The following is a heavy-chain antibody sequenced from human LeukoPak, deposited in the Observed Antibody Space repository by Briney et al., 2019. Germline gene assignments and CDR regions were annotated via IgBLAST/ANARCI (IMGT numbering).Heavy chain of an antibody. V-gene: IGHV4-39*01. CDR1: GGSISGRRYY. CDR2: IYYDGAT. CDR3: ARGRRITMVRGDPPRYFDY. Sequence: SETLSLTCSVSGGSISGRRYYWGWIRQPPGRGLEWIGSIYYDGATYYNPSLKSRVTMSVDTSKNQVSLKLSSVTAADTAVYYCARGRRITMVRGDPPRYFDYWGQGTLVTVSS. J-gene: IGHJ4*02. D-gene: IGHD3-10*01.